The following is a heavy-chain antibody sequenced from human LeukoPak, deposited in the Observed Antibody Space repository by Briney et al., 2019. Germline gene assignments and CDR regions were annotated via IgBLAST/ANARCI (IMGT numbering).Heavy chain of an antibody. CDR2: ISIGGDTT. D-gene: IGHD1-26*01. J-gene: IGHJ1*01. CDR3: ARVRSGSYYVPEYFQH. CDR1: GFTFSSHG. V-gene: IGHV3-21*01. Sequence: PGGSLRLSCAASGFTFSSHGMCWVRQAPGRGLEWVSSISIGGDTTYSDSVKGRFTISRDNAKNSLYLQMNSLRAEDTAVYYCARVRSGSYYVPEYFQHWGQGTLVTVSS.